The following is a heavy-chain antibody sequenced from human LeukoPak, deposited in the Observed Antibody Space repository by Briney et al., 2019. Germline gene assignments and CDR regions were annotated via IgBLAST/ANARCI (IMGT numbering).Heavy chain of an antibody. CDR1: GFTFSSYW. J-gene: IGHJ6*03. V-gene: IGHV3-74*01. CDR2: INGDGSST. CDR3: ARGVAAGKHYYYYYYMDV. D-gene: IGHD6-13*01. Sequence: GGSLRLSCAASGFTFSSYWMHWVRQAPGKGLVWVSRINGDGSSTSYADSVKGRLTIPRDNAKNTLYLQMNSLRSDDTAVYYCARGVAAGKHYYYYYYMDVWGKGTTVTVSS.